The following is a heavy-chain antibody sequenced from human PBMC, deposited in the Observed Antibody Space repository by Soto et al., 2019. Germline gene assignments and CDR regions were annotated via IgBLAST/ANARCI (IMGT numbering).Heavy chain of an antibody. J-gene: IGHJ4*02. V-gene: IGHV3-33*01. D-gene: IGHD4-17*01. CDR3: ARNLRWEPQFDN. CDR2: IWFDESDN. Sequence: QVQLVESGGGVVQPGTSLRLSCVASGFNFNTYGMHWVRQAPGKGLEWVAVIWFDESDNYYADSVKVRFTISRDSSKNTLYLHMNSRRDEDTAVYYCARNLRWEPQFDNWGQGTLGTVSS. CDR1: GFNFNTYG.